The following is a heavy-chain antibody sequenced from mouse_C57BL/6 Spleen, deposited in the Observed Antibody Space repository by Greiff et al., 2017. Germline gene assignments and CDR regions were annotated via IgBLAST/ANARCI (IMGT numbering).Heavy chain of an antibody. CDR2: IYPGSGST. CDR1: GYTFTSYW. V-gene: IGHV1-55*01. Sequence: VQLQQPGAELVKPGASVKMSCKASGYTFTSYWITWVKQRPGQGLEWIGDIYPGSGSTTYNEKFKSKATLTVDTTSSTAYMQLSSLTSEDSAVYYCARGYYDYVDYWGQGTTLTVSS. J-gene: IGHJ2*01. CDR3: ARGYYDYVDY. D-gene: IGHD2-4*01.